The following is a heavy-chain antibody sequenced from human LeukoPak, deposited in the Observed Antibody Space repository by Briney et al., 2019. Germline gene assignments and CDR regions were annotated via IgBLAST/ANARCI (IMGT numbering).Heavy chain of an antibody. V-gene: IGHV4-59*08. J-gene: IGHJ3*02. CDR3: ARRPSGSDAFDI. CDR2: IYYSGST. CDR1: GDSISSYY. D-gene: IGHD3-22*01. Sequence: SETLSLTCTVSGDSISSYYWSWIRQPPGKGLEWIGFIYYSGSTNYNPSLKSRVTISIDTSKNQFSLKLSSVTAPDTAVYYCARRPSGSDAFDIWGQGTMVTVS.